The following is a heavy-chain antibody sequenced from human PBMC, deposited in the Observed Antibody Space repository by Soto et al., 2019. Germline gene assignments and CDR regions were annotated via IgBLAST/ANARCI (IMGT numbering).Heavy chain of an antibody. Sequence: GASVKVSCKASGYTFTSYYMHWVRQAPGQGLEWMGIINPSGGSISYAQKFQGRVTMTRDTSTSTVYMELSSLRSEDTAVYYCARNGAAWDFDYWGRGTLVTVSS. CDR1: GYTFTSYY. J-gene: IGHJ4*02. D-gene: IGHD2-8*01. V-gene: IGHV1-46*01. CDR3: ARNGAAWDFDY. CDR2: INPSGGSI.